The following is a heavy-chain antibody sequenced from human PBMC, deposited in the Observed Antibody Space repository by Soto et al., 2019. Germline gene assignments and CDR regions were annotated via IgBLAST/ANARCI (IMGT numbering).Heavy chain of an antibody. CDR1: GGSISSGVYY. J-gene: IGHJ4*02. Sequence: SETLSLTCTVSGGSISSGVYYWSWIRQHPGKGLEWIGYIYYSGSTYYNPSLKSRVTISVDTSKNQFSLKLSSVTAADTAVYYCARVYGDYAVDYWGQGTLVTVSS. V-gene: IGHV4-31*03. D-gene: IGHD4-17*01. CDR2: IYYSGST. CDR3: ARVYGDYAVDY.